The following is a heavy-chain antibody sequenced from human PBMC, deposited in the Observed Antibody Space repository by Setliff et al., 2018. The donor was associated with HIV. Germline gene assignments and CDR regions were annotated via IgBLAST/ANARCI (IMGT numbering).Heavy chain of an antibody. J-gene: IGHJ6*03. V-gene: IGHV3-48*03. CDR1: GFTFFSYE. CDR2: ISRSGDTI. D-gene: IGHD3-3*01. Sequence: PGGSLRLSCAASGFTFFSYEMNWVRQAPGKGLEWVSYISRSGDTIDYADSVKGRFTISRDNAKNTLHLQMNSLRADDTAVYYCAREAMERRTIFGVPGWGYYYYMDVWGKGTTVTVSS. CDR3: AREAMERRTIFGVPGWGYYYYMDV.